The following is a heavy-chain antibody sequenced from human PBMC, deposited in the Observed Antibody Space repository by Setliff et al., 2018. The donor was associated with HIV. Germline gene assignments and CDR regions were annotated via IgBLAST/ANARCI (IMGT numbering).Heavy chain of an antibody. Sequence: SETLSLTCTVSGGSVSSSSYYWGWIRQPAGKGLEWIGHIYTSGSTNYNPSLKSRVTISVDTSKNQFSLKLSSVTAADTAVYYCARDLRFDPWGQGTLVTVSS. CDR3: ARDLRFDP. V-gene: IGHV4-61*09. J-gene: IGHJ5*02. CDR1: GGSVSSSSYY. CDR2: IYTSGST.